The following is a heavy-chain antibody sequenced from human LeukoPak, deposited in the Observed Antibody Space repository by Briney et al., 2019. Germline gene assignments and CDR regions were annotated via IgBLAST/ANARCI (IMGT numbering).Heavy chain of an antibody. J-gene: IGHJ4*02. V-gene: IGHV3-30*02. D-gene: IGHD4-23*01. CDR3: AKERGHSKPFDY. CDR1: GFTFSSYG. CDR2: IRYDGTNK. Sequence: PGGSLRLSCAASGFTFSSYGMHWVRQAPGKGLEWVAFIRYDGTNKYHADSVKGRFTISRDNSKSTLYLQMNNLRAEDTALYYCAKERGHSKPFDYWGQGTLVTVSS.